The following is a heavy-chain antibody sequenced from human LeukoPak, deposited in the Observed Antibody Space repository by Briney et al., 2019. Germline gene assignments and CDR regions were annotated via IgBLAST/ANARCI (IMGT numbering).Heavy chain of an antibody. CDR3: ARDPFMTTVPLDY. Sequence: GGSLRLSCAASGFTFSSYAMHWVRQAPGKGLEWVAVISYDGSNKYYADSVKGRFTISRDNSKNTLYLQMNSLRAEDTAVYYCARDPFMTTVPLDYWGQGTLVTVSS. CDR2: ISYDGSNK. V-gene: IGHV3-30*04. D-gene: IGHD4-17*01. J-gene: IGHJ4*02. CDR1: GFTFSSYA.